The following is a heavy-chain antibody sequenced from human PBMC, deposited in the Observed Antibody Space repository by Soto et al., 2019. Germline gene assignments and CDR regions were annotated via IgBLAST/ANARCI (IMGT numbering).Heavy chain of an antibody. Sequence: EVSLVESGGGLVKPGGSLRLSCVASGFIFGDYSMNWVRQAPGKGLEWVAAISSSGGHTFYADSVKGRLTISRDNPKSSVFLQISSPGGEDTAVYLCASLVRRSNFTTGGPATLVTVSS. D-gene: IGHD2-21*01. CDR3: ASLVRRSNFTT. CDR1: GFIFGDYS. J-gene: IGHJ4*02. V-gene: IGHV3-21*06. CDR2: ISSSGGHT.